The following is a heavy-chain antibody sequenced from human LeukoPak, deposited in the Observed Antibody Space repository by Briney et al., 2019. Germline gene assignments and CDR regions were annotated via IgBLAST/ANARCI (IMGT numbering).Heavy chain of an antibody. CDR1: GFTFSDYW. Sequence: GGSLRLSCAVSGFTFSDYWMNWVRQAPGKGLEWVSYISSSGSTIYYADSVKGRFTISRDNAKNSLYLQMNSLRAEDTAVYYCARASGYSSSWGYFDYWGQGTLVTVSS. V-gene: IGHV3-48*04. J-gene: IGHJ4*02. CDR3: ARASGYSSSWGYFDY. CDR2: ISSSGSTI. D-gene: IGHD6-13*01.